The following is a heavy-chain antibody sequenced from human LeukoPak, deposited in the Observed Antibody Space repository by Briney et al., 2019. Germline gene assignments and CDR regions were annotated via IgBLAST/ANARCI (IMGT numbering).Heavy chain of an antibody. J-gene: IGHJ4*02. CDR3: ARGYQWLVPDFDY. V-gene: IGHV1-2*02. D-gene: IGHD6-19*01. Sequence: ASVKVSCKASGYTFTGYYMHWVRQAPGQGLEWMGWINPNSGGTNYAQKFQGRVTMTRDTSISTAYMELSRLRSDDTAVYYCARGYQWLVPDFDYWGQGTLVTVSS. CDR2: INPNSGGT. CDR1: GYTFTGYY.